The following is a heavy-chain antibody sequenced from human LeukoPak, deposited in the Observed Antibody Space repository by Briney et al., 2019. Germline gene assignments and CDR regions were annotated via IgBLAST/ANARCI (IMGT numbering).Heavy chain of an antibody. Sequence: SDTLSLPCSLSVDSNSSYHWRWIRQPAGEGLEWLGRFYTCGSPNYNPSLKSRVTMSLDTSKNQISLKVNPVNAPGKAVNYRGRESYRSSYLIDFWGQGTLVSVSS. V-gene: IGHV4-4*07. CDR1: VDSNSSYH. CDR2: FYTCGSP. J-gene: IGHJ4*02. D-gene: IGHD6-6*01. CDR3: GRESYRSSYLIDF.